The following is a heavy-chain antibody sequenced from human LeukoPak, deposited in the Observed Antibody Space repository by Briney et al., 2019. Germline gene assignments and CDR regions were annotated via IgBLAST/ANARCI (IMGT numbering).Heavy chain of an antibody. J-gene: IGHJ3*02. CDR1: GFTVSSNY. V-gene: IGHV3-21*01. Sequence: GGSLRLSCAASGFTVSSNYMSWVRQAPGKGLEWVSSISSSSSYIYYADSVKGRFTVSRDNAKNSLYLQMNSLRAEDTAVFYCARGGMVRRVMGAFDIWGQGTLVTVSS. D-gene: IGHD3-10*01. CDR2: ISSSSSYI. CDR3: ARGGMVRRVMGAFDI.